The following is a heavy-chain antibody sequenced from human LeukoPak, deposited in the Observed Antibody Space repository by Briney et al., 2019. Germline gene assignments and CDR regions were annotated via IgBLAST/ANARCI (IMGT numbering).Heavy chain of an antibody. CDR1: GGSISSYY. CDR3: ARTGGSFYFYYYMDV. J-gene: IGHJ6*03. V-gene: IGHV4-59*12. D-gene: IGHD1-26*01. CDR2: VSYTGST. Sequence: SETLSLTCTVSGGSISSYYWSWVRQPPGKGLEWIGSVSYTGSTYYNPSLKSRVTISVDTSKNQFSLKLSFVTAADTAVYYCARTGGSFYFYYYMDVWGKGTTVTVSS.